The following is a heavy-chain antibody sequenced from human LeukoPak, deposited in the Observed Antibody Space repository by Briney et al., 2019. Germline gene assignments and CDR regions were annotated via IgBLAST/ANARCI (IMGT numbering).Heavy chain of an antibody. Sequence: ASVKVSCKASGYTFTGYYMHWVRQAPGQGLEWMGWINPNSGGTNYAQKFQGRVTMTRDTSISTAYMELSRLRSDDTAVYYCARAGAPTTSYDMDVWGKGTTVTVSS. CDR1: GYTFTGYY. D-gene: IGHD4-17*01. CDR3: ARAGAPTTSYDMDV. CDR2: INPNSGGT. J-gene: IGHJ6*04. V-gene: IGHV1-2*02.